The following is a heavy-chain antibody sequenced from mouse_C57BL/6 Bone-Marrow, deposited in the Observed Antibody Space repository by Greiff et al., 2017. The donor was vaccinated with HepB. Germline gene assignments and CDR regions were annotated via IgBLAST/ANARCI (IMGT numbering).Heavy chain of an antibody. CDR3: ARASIYYYGSGAMDY. J-gene: IGHJ4*01. CDR2: IYPRSGNT. CDR1: GYTFKSYG. Sequence: QVQLQQSGAELARPGASVKLSCKASGYTFKSYGISWVKQRTGQGLEWIGEIYPRSGNTYYNEKFKGKATLTADKSSSTAYMELRSLTSEDSAVYFCARASIYYYGSGAMDYWGQGTSVTVSS. D-gene: IGHD1-1*01. V-gene: IGHV1-81*01.